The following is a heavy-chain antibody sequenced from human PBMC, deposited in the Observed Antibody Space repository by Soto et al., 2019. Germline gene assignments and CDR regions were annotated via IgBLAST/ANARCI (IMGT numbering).Heavy chain of an antibody. D-gene: IGHD2-15*01. CDR2: VRGNGDPP. CDR3: VKSRGGNNFDFFD. V-gene: IGHV3-64D*06. CDR1: EFTFSSYA. J-gene: IGHJ4*02. Sequence: GGSLRLSCSTSEFTFSSYAMHWVRQSPGKGLEYISGVRGNGDPPFYADSVKGRFTISRDNSKNTVYLQMSSLSADDAAVYYCVKSRGGNNFDFFDWGQGTLVTV.